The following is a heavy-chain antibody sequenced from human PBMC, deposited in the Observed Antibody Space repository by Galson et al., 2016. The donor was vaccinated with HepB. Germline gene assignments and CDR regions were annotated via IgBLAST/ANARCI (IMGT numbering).Heavy chain of an antibody. CDR1: GGTFSRHG. J-gene: IGHJ6*02. V-gene: IGHV1-69*13. D-gene: IGHD2-21*02. CDR2: IIPIVGPA. CDR3: ARGDTILTYCGGDCYPRGYYYYGMGV. Sequence: SVKVSCKASGGTFSRHGISWVRQAPGQGLEWMGGIIPIVGPAIYAQKFQGRVTVTADESTSTASMELSNLRSEDTAIYYCARGDTILTYCGGDCYPRGYYYYGMGVWGQGTTVTVSS.